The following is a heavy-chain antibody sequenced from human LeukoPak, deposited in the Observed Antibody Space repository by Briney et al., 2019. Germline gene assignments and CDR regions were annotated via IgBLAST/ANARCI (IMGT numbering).Heavy chain of an antibody. V-gene: IGHV1-69*13. CDR1: GGTFSSYA. D-gene: IGHD3-9*01. Sequence: EASVKVSCKASGGTFSSYAISWVRQAPGQGLEWMGGIIPIFGTANYAQKFQGRVTITADESTSTAYMELSSLRSEDTAVYYCARDQEYYDILTGYYIPNWFDPWGQGTLVTVSS. CDR2: IIPIFGTA. CDR3: ARDQEYYDILTGYYIPNWFDP. J-gene: IGHJ5*02.